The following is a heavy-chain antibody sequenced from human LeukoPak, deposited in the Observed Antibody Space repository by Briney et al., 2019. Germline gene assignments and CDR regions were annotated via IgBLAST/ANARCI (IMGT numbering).Heavy chain of an antibody. V-gene: IGHV4-61*02. D-gene: IGHD2-2*01. Sequence: KPSETLSLTCTVSGGSISSGSYYWSWSRQPAGKGLEWIGRIYTGGSTNYNPSLKSRVTISVDTSKNQFSLKLSSVTAADTAVYYCARDQIGYCSSTSCIYYYYMDVWGKGTTVTVSS. J-gene: IGHJ6*03. CDR3: ARDQIGYCSSTSCIYYYYMDV. CDR2: IYTGGST. CDR1: GGSISSGSYY.